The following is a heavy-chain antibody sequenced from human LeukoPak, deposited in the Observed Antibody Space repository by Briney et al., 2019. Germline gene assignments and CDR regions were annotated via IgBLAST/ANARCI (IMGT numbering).Heavy chain of an antibody. CDR2: IYYSGST. J-gene: IGHJ4*02. D-gene: IGHD3-10*01. Sequence: PSQTLSLTCTVSGGSISSGDYYWSWIRQPPGKGLEWIGYIYYSGSTYYNPSLKSRVTISVDTSENQFSLKLSSVTAADTAVYYCARVDMVRGVTNYWGQGTLVTVSS. CDR3: ARVDMVRGVTNY. CDR1: GGSISSGDYY. V-gene: IGHV4-30-4*01.